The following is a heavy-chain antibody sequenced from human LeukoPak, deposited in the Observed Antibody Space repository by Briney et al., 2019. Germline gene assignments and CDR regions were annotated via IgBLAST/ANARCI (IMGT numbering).Heavy chain of an antibody. J-gene: IGHJ6*03. D-gene: IGHD3-22*01. V-gene: IGHV4-34*01. CDR1: GGSFSDYY. CDR2: INHSGST. Sequence: SETLSLTCAVYGGSFSDYYWNWIRQPPGKGLEWIGEINHSGSTNYNPSLKSRVTISVDTSKNQFSLKLNSVTAADTAVYSCARATKGYYYGLIYYYLDVWGKGTTVTVSS. CDR3: ARATKGYYYGLIYYYLDV.